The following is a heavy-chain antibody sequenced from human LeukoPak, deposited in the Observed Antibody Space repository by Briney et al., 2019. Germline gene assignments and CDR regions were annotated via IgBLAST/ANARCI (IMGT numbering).Heavy chain of an antibody. D-gene: IGHD1-14*01. J-gene: IGHJ4*02. CDR3: ASRPGFNY. CDR1: GFTFSSYA. V-gene: IGHV3-53*01. Sequence: GGSLRLSCAASGFTFSSYAMSWVRQAPGKGLEWVSVIYSGGDTYYADSVKGRFTISRDNSENTLYLQMNSLRAEDTAVYYCASRPGFNYWGQGTLVTVSS. CDR2: IYSGGDT.